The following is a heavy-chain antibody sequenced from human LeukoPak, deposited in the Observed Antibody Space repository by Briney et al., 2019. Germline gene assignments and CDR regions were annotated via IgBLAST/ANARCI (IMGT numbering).Heavy chain of an antibody. CDR2: IRSKAYGGTT. CDR1: GFTFGDYA. V-gene: IGHV3-49*04. J-gene: IGHJ4*02. CDR3: SNGYDFWSGYYPFDY. D-gene: IGHD3-3*01. Sequence: GRSLRLSCTASGFTFGDYAMSWVRQAPGKELEWVGFIRSKAYGGTTEYAASVKGRFTISRDDSKSIAYLQMNSLKTEDTAVYYCSNGYDFWSGYYPFDYWGQGTLVTVSS.